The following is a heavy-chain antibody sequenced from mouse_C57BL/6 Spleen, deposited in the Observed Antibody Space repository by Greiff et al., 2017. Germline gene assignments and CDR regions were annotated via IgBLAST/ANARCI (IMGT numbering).Heavy chain of an antibody. Sequence: EVHLVESGGDLVKPGGSLKLSCAASGFTFSSYGMSWVRQTPDKRLEWVATISSGGSYTYYTDKVKGRFTISRDNAKNTLYLQLSSLKSEDTALYYCARRGYGSRYGFAYWGQGTLVTVSA. D-gene: IGHD1-1*01. CDR3: ARRGYGSRYGFAY. CDR2: ISSGGSYT. J-gene: IGHJ3*01. CDR1: GFTFSSYG. V-gene: IGHV5-6*01.